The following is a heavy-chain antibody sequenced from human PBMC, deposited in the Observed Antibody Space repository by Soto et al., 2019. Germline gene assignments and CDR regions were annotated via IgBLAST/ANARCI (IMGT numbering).Heavy chain of an antibody. CDR2: IYQSGST. V-gene: IGHV4-30-2*01. D-gene: IGHD3-3*01. CDR3: ARDNRSGYYFDY. Sequence: PSETLSLTCAVSGDSISSGGYSWNWIRQAPGKGLEWIGYIYQSGSTSYNPSLKSRVTISVDRSKNQFSLKLNSVTAADTAVYYCARDNRSGYYFDYWGQGTPDIVSS. CDR1: GDSISSGGYS. J-gene: IGHJ4*02.